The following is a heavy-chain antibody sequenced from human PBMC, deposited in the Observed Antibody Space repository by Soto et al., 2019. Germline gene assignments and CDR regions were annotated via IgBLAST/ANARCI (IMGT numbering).Heavy chain of an antibody. CDR3: ARVEVGATTPDAFNI. D-gene: IGHD1-26*01. CDR1: GYSFASYW. Sequence: PGESQRISCKGSGYSFASYWVGWVRQMPGNGLEWMGIIYPGDSDTRYSPSFQGQVTISADKSISTAYLQWSSLKASDTAMYYCARVEVGATTPDAFNIWGQGTMVTVSS. V-gene: IGHV5-51*01. J-gene: IGHJ3*02. CDR2: IYPGDSDT.